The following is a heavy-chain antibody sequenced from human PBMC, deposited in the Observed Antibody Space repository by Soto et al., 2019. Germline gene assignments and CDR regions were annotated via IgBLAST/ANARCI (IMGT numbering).Heavy chain of an antibody. CDR3: ARVEGYNLRFAFDI. Sequence: GGSLRLSCAASGFTVSSNYMSWVRQAPGKGLEWVSVIYSGGSTYYADSVKGRFTTSRDNSKNTLYLQMNSLRAEDTAVYYCARVEGYNLRFAFDIWGQGTMVTVSS. D-gene: IGHD1-20*01. CDR1: GFTVSSNY. V-gene: IGHV3-66*01. CDR2: IYSGGST. J-gene: IGHJ3*02.